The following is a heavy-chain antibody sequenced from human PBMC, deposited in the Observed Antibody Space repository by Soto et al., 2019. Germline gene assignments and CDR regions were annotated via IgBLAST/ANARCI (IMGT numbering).Heavy chain of an antibody. V-gene: IGHV6-1*01. J-gene: IGHJ6*02. D-gene: IGHD5-18*01. CDR1: GDSVSSNSAA. CDR2: TYYTSKWYN. Sequence: SQTHSLTCAISGDSVSSNSAAWNWTRQSPSRGLEWLGRTYYTSKWYNDYAVSVKSQITINPDTSKSHFSLQLNTVTPEDTAVYYCARSGYSYYYGMDVWGRGTTVTVSS. CDR3: ARSGYSYYYGMDV.